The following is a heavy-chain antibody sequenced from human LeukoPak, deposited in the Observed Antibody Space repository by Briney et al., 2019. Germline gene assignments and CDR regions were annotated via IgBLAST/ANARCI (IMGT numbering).Heavy chain of an antibody. CDR1: GYTFTSYA. D-gene: IGHD1-26*01. CDR3: ARGGGLGAPPDY. CDR2: INAGNGNT. J-gene: IGHJ4*02. V-gene: IGHV1-3*01. Sequence: ASVKVSCKASGYTFTSYAMHWVRQAPGQRLEWIGWINAGNGNTKYSQKFQGRVTITRDTSASTAYMELSSLRSEDTAVYYCARGGGLGAPPDYWGQGTLVTVSS.